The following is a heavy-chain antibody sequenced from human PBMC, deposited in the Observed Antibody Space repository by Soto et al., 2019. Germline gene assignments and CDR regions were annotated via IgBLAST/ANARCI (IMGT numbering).Heavy chain of an antibody. D-gene: IGHD6-13*01. V-gene: IGHV4-61*01. CDR3: ARGRYSSSWYWFNP. CDR1: GGSVSSGSYY. CDR2: IYYSGST. J-gene: IGHJ5*02. Sequence: SETLSLTCTVSGGSVSSGSYYWSWIRQPPGKGLEWIGHIYYSGSTNYNPSLKSRVTISVDTSKNQFSLKLSSVTAADTAVYYCARGRYSSSWYWFNPWGQGTLVTVSS.